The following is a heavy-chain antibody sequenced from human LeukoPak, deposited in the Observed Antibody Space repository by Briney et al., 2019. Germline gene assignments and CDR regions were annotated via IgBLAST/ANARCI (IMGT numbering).Heavy chain of an antibody. J-gene: IGHJ3*02. CDR3: ARPDQRGYTYGYSAFDI. CDR1: GGSISSSSYY. D-gene: IGHD5-18*01. V-gene: IGHV4-39*01. CDR2: INYSGST. Sequence: SETLSLTCTVSGGSISSSSYYWGWIRQPPGKGLEWIGSINYSGSTCYNPSLKSRVTISVDTSKNQFSLKLSSVTAADTAVYYCARPDQRGYTYGYSAFDIWGQGTMATVSS.